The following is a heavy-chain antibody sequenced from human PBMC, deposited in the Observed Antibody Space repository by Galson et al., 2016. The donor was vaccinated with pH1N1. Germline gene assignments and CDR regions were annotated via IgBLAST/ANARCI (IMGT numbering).Heavy chain of an antibody. CDR2: ILPKSGEA. CDR1: GDTFSDYV. V-gene: IGHV1-69*13. Sequence: SVKVSCKVSGDTFSDYVITWVRQAPGQGLEWMGGILPKSGEAKYAQKFQGRISITADEATATASVDLNRLKSGDTAVYYCFAGHSGMDVWGQGTTVTVSS. CDR3: FAGHSGMDV. J-gene: IGHJ6*02.